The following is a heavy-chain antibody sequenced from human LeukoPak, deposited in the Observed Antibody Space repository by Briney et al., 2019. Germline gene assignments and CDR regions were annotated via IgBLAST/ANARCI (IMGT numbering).Heavy chain of an antibody. CDR1: GGSISSSSYY. CDR2: IYYSGST. CDR3: ARALYGYFDY. J-gene: IGHJ4*02. Sequence: SETLSLTCTVSGGSISSSSYYWGWIRQPPGKGLEWIGSIYYSGSTYYNPSLKSRVTISVDTSKNQFSLKLSSVTAADTAVYYCARALYGYFDYWGQGTLVTVSS. V-gene: IGHV4-39*01. D-gene: IGHD3-10*01.